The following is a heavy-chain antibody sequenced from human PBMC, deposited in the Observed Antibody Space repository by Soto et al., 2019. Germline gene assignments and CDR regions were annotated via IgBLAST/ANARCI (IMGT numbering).Heavy chain of an antibody. CDR3: ARENYGDYLNWFDP. CDR1: GFTFSSYS. D-gene: IGHD4-17*01. V-gene: IGHV3-48*02. J-gene: IGHJ5*02. Sequence: VGSLRLSCAASGFTFSSYSMNWVRHSPGKGLEWVSYISSSSSTIYYADSVKGRFTISRDNAKNSLYLQMNSLRDEDTAVYYCARENYGDYLNWFDPWGQGTLVTVSS. CDR2: ISSSSSTI.